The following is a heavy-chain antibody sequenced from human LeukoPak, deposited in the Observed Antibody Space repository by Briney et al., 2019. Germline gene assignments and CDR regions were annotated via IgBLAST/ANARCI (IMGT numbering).Heavy chain of an antibody. J-gene: IGHJ6*03. D-gene: IGHD3-22*01. Sequence: ASVKVSCKASGGTFSSYAISWVRQAPGQGLEWMGGIIPIFGTANYAQKFQGRVTITADKSTSTAYMELSSLRSEDTAVYYCASMGDSSGYSHYGYYYYYYMDVWGKGTTVTVSS. V-gene: IGHV1-69*06. CDR3: ASMGDSSGYSHYGYYYYYYMDV. CDR1: GGTFSSYA. CDR2: IIPIFGTA.